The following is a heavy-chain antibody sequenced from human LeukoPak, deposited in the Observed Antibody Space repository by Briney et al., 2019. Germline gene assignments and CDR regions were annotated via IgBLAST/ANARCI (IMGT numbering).Heavy chain of an antibody. CDR2: ISSSGSTI. Sequence: PGGSLRLSCAASGFTLSRYSMNWVRQAPGKGLEWVSYISSSGSTIYYADSVKGRFTISRDNAKNSLYLQMNSLRAEDTAVYYCARFQRGYSGYEQTLYYFDYWGQGTLVTVSS. J-gene: IGHJ4*02. CDR3: ARFQRGYSGYEQTLYYFDY. D-gene: IGHD5-12*01. V-gene: IGHV3-48*04. CDR1: GFTLSRYS.